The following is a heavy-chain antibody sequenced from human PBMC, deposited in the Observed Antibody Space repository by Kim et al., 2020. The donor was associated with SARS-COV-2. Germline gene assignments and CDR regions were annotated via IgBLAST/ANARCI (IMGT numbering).Heavy chain of an antibody. Sequence: GGSLRLSCAASGFTVSSNYMSWVRQAPGKGLEWVSVIYSGGSTYYADSVKGRFTISRDNSKNTLYLQMNSLRAEDTAVYYCARDGEYSSSPGDYWGQGTLVTVSS. V-gene: IGHV3-53*01. CDR3: ARDGEYSSSPGDY. CDR1: GFTVSSNY. CDR2: IYSGGST. D-gene: IGHD6-6*01. J-gene: IGHJ4*02.